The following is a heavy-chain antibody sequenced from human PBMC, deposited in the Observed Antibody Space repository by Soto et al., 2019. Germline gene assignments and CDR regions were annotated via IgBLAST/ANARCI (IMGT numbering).Heavy chain of an antibody. V-gene: IGHV1-18*01. CDR2: ISAFNGNT. J-gene: IGHJ4*02. D-gene: IGHD3-10*01. CDR1: GYTFTSYG. Sequence: ASVKVSCTASGYTFTSYGISWVRQAPGQGLEWMGWISAFNGNTAYAREVQGRVTMTTDASTRTAYLEMRSLISDDTAVYYCARDRVTVVRGPRLAYWGQGTLVTVSS. CDR3: ARDRVTVVRGPRLAY.